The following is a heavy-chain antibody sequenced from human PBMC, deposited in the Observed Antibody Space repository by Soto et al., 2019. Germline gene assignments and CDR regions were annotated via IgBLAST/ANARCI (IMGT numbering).Heavy chain of an antibody. CDR2: IDGDGSTT. CDR3: TRGGTSATYWGLFDY. J-gene: IGHJ4*01. Sequence: PGGSLRLSCAASGFTFSNYWTHGVRQAPGKGLVWVSRIDGDGSTTTYADFVKGRFTISRDNAKNTLYLQMDSLGADDTAVYYCTRGGTSATYWGLFDYWGHGALVAASS. CDR1: GFTFSNYW. D-gene: IGHD7-27*01. V-gene: IGHV3-74*01.